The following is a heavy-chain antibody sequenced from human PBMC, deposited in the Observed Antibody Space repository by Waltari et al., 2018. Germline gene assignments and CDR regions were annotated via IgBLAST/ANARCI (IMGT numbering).Heavy chain of an antibody. CDR2: IFYSGTA. CDR3: ARVMYNWNYGVSRWDALDI. D-gene: IGHD1-7*01. V-gene: IGHV4-31*03. Sequence: QVQLQESGPGLVKPSQTLSLPCPVSGGSIRRAAYYWSLIPQHPGKGLEWVGYIFYSGTAYYNPSLEDRVAISVDTSKNQFSLNIYSVTAADTAVYYCARVMYNWNYGVSRWDALDIWGQGTMVTVTP. J-gene: IGHJ3*02. CDR1: GGSIRRAAYY.